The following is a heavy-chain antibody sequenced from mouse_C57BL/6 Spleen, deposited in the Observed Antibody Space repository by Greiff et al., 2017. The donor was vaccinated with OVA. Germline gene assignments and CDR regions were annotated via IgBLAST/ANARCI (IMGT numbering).Heavy chain of an antibody. Sequence: VQLQQSGPELVKPGDSVKISCKASGYSFTGYFMNWVMQSHGKSLEWIGRINPYNGDTFYNQKFKGKATLTVDKSSSTAHMELRSLTSEDSAVYYCARWYDYDGYFDYWGQGTTLTVSS. CDR1: GYSFTGYF. V-gene: IGHV1-20*01. CDR2: INPYNGDT. D-gene: IGHD2-4*01. CDR3: ARWYDYDGYFDY. J-gene: IGHJ2*01.